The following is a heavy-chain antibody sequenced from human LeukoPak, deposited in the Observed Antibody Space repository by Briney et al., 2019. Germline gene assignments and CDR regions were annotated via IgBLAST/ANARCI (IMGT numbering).Heavy chain of an antibody. CDR1: GGSFSGYY. J-gene: IGHJ5*02. Sequence: SETLSLTCAVYGGSFSGYYWSWIRQPPGKGLEWIGEINHSGSTNYNPSLKSRVTISVDTSKNQFSLKLTSVTAADTAVYYCARLGPNWFDPWGQGTLVTVSS. D-gene: IGHD3-10*01. V-gene: IGHV4-34*01. CDR3: ARLGPNWFDP. CDR2: INHSGST.